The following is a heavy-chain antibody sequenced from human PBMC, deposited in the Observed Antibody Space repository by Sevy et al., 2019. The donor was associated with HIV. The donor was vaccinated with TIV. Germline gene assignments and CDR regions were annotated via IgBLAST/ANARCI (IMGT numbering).Heavy chain of an antibody. D-gene: IGHD3-10*01. CDR3: PRVPSTGRFGMDV. J-gene: IGHJ6*02. Sequence: GGSLRLSCAASGFSFSTYSMNWVRQAPGKGLEWVSYIGTSSSTIYYADSVRGRFTISRDNGKNSLYLQMSSLRAADTALYYCPRVPSTGRFGMDVWGQGTTVTVSS. V-gene: IGHV3-48*01. CDR2: IGTSSSTI. CDR1: GFSFSTYS.